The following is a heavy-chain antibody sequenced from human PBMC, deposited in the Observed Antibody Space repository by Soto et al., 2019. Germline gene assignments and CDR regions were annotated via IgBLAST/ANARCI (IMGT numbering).Heavy chain of an antibody. D-gene: IGHD3-10*01. V-gene: IGHV6-1*01. CDR1: GDSVSNNSVA. J-gene: IGHJ4*02. CDR2: TYYRSKWHY. CDR3: ARTLRGRGVKYFDD. Sequence: QPLSLTSVISGDSVSNNSVACNLVRQSPSRGLEWLGRTYYRSKWHYDYAPSVRSRITINPDTSKNHFSLQLNSVSPEDAAVYYCARTLRGRGVKYFDDWGQGTLVTVSS.